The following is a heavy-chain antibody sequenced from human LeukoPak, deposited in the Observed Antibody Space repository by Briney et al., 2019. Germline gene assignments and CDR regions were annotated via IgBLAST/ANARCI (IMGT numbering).Heavy chain of an antibody. Sequence: PGGSLRLSCAASGFTFSSYAMHWVRQAPGKGLEWVAVISYDGSNKYYADSVKGRFTIPRDNSKNTLYLQMNSLRAEDTAVYYCARAYYYDSSGYGYYFDYWGQGTLVTVSS. CDR3: ARAYYYDSSGYGYYFDY. CDR1: GFTFSSYA. J-gene: IGHJ4*02. D-gene: IGHD3-22*01. V-gene: IGHV3-30-3*01. CDR2: ISYDGSNK.